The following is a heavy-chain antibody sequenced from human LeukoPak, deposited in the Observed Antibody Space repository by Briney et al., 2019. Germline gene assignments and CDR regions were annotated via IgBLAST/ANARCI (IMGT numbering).Heavy chain of an antibody. CDR3: ARTYYYDSSGYYNWFDP. Sequence: ASVKVSCKASGYTFTSYDINWVRQATGQGLEWMGWMNPNSGNTGYAQKFQGRVTTTRNTSISTAYMELSSLRSEDTAVYYCARTYYYDSSGYYNWFDPWGQGTLVTVSS. CDR1: GYTFTSYD. J-gene: IGHJ5*02. CDR2: MNPNSGNT. V-gene: IGHV1-8*03. D-gene: IGHD3-22*01.